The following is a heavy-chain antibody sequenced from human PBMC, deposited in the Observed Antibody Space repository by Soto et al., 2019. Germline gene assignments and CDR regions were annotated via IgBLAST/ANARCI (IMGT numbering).Heavy chain of an antibody. CDR2: IWYDGSNK. Sequence: QVQLVESGGGVVQPGRSLRLSCAASGFTFSSYGMHWVRQPPGKGLEWVAVIWYDGSNKYYADSVKGRFTISRDNSKNTLYLQMNSLRAEDTAVYYCARETWLVSDDAFDIWGQGTMVTVSS. J-gene: IGHJ3*02. CDR1: GFTFSSYG. CDR3: ARETWLVSDDAFDI. V-gene: IGHV3-33*01. D-gene: IGHD6-19*01.